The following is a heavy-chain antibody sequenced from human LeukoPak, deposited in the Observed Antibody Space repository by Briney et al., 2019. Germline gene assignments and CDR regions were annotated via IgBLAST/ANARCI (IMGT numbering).Heavy chain of an antibody. J-gene: IGHJ4*02. CDR3: ARVGSGWQLDY. V-gene: IGHV4-34*01. CDR1: GGSFSGYY. Sequence: NASETLSLTCAVYGGSFSGYYWSWIRQPPGKGLEWIGEISHSGSTNYNPSLKSRVTISVDTSKNQFSLKLSSVTAADTAVYYCARVGSGWQLDYWDQGTLVTVSS. CDR2: ISHSGST. D-gene: IGHD6-19*01.